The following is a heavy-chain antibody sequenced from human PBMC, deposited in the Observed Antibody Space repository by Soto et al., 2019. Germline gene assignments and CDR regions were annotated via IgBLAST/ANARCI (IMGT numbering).Heavy chain of an antibody. CDR1: GLTISSASYY. CDR3: ARYRTTGVWSKFDY. D-gene: IGHD2-8*02. V-gene: IGHV4-31*03. J-gene: IGHJ4*02. CDR2: IYYNGST. Sequence: QVLLQESGPRLMKPSQTPSLTCSVSGLTISSASYYWSWIRQHPGKGLEWVGNIYYNGSTYYSPSLKSRVTLWLDTSKFQFSLRLTSVTAADTAVYYCARYRTTGVWSKFDYWGRGTLVTVSS.